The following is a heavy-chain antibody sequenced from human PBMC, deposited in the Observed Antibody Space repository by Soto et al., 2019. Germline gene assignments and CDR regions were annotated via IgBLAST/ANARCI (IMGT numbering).Heavy chain of an antibody. CDR3: ARGISYYDSSGYYSDY. V-gene: IGHV3-23*01. J-gene: IGHJ4*02. CDR1: GFTFSNYA. CDR2: ISNSAGST. Sequence: PGGSLRLSCAASGFTFSNYAMSWVRQAPGKGLEWVSGISNSAGSTYYADSVKGRFTISRDNSKNALYLHLNSLRAEDTAVYYCARGISYYDSSGYYSDYWGQGTLFTVSS. D-gene: IGHD3-22*01.